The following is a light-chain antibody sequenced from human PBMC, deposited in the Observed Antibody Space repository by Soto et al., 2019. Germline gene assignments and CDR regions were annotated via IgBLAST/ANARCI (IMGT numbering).Light chain of an antibody. CDR1: QSISSF. J-gene: IGKJ2*01. CDR2: ATS. V-gene: IGKV1-39*01. CDR3: QQSFDTPFT. Sequence: DIQMTQSPASLSASVGDRVTITCRASQSISSFLNWYQQKPGKAPKFLIYATSSVQSDVPSRFSGSGSGTDFTLTLNSLQPEDFATYFCQQSFDTPFTFGQGTKLEIK.